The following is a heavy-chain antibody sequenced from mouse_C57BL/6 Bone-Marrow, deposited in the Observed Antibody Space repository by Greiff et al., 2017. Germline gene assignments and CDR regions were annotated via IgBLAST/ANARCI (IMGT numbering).Heavy chain of an antibody. J-gene: IGHJ2*01. D-gene: IGHD2-2*01. CDR2: INPGSGGT. CDR1: GYAFTNYL. Sequence: VQLQQSGAELVRPGTSVKVSCKASGYAFTNYLIEWVKQRPGQGLEWIGVINPGSGGTNYNEKFKGKATLTADKSSSTAYMQLSSLTSEDSAVYFCARPLIYDGYLDYWGQGTTLTVSS. CDR3: ARPLIYDGYLDY. V-gene: IGHV1-54*01.